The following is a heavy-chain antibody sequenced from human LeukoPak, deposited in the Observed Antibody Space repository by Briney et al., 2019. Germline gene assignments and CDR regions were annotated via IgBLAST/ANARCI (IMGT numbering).Heavy chain of an antibody. CDR1: GFTFSDHY. J-gene: IGHJ4*02. D-gene: IGHD3-22*01. CDR2: IKNKVKSYTT. CDR3: LTWIGGVGY. Sequence: GGSLRLSCAASGFTFSDHYMDWVRQAPGKGLEWVGGIKNKVKSYTTAYAATLKCRFTISRDDSKNSLYLHMNSLKAEDTAVYYCLTWIGGVGYWGQGTLVTVSS. V-gene: IGHV3-72*01.